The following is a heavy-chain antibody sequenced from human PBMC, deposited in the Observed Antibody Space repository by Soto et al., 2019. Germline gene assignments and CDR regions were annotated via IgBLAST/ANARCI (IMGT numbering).Heavy chain of an antibody. CDR3: AKDSYYYDSSGYYYTGPVAFDI. Sequence: GGSLRLSCAASGFTFSSYAMSWVRQAPGKGLEWVSAISGSGGSTYYADSVKGRFTISRDNSKNTLYLQMNSLRAEDTAVYYCAKDSYYYDSSGYYYTGPVAFDIWGQGTMVTVS. D-gene: IGHD3-22*01. CDR1: GFTFSSYA. J-gene: IGHJ3*02. CDR2: ISGSGGST. V-gene: IGHV3-23*01.